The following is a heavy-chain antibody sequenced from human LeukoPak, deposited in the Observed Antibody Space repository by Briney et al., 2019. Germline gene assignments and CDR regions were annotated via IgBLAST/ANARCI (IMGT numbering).Heavy chain of an antibody. Sequence: SETLSLTCAVYGGSFSGYYWNWIRQPPGKGLEWIGEINHSGSTNYNPSLKSRVTISVDTSKNQFSLKLSSVTAADTAVYYRARGNSDSSGYYGGYYYYGMDVWGQGTTVTVSS. J-gene: IGHJ6*02. CDR1: GGSFSGYY. CDR2: INHSGST. CDR3: ARGNSDSSGYYGGYYYYGMDV. D-gene: IGHD3-22*01. V-gene: IGHV4-34*01.